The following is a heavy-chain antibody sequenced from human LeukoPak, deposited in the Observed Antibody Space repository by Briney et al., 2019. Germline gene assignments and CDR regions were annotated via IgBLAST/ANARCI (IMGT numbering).Heavy chain of an antibody. Sequence: PGGSLRLSCAASGFTFTTYTMNWVRQAPGKGLEWVSSISGSGAYIYYADSVKGRFTISRDNVKNSLYLQMNSLSAEDTALYYCARRCSNSSCVYPDYGLDVWGKGTTVTVSS. D-gene: IGHD2/OR15-2a*01. CDR3: ARRCSNSSCVYPDYGLDV. V-gene: IGHV3-21*01. J-gene: IGHJ6*04. CDR2: ISGSGAYI. CDR1: GFTFTTYT.